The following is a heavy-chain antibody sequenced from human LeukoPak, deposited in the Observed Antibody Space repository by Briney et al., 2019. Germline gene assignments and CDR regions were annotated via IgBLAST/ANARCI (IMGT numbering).Heavy chain of an antibody. V-gene: IGHV3-23*01. CDR3: ARERDRGRTSPYFDS. D-gene: IGHD3-16*01. CDR2: IGGSGVST. Sequence: PGGSLRLSCAASGFTFSSYAMTWVRQAPGKGLEWVSGIGGSGVSTYYADSVKGRFTISRDNSKNTLYLQMNSLRAEDPVVYYCARERDRGRTSPYFDSWGQGTLVPVSS. CDR1: GFTFSSYA. J-gene: IGHJ4*02.